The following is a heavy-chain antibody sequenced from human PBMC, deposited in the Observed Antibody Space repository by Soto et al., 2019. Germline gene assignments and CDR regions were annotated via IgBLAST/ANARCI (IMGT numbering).Heavy chain of an antibody. CDR3: AREAA. J-gene: IGHJ5*02. CDR1: GGSVSGGSYY. CDR2: IYSSGST. Sequence: QVQLQESGPGLVKPSETLSLTCTVSGGSVSGGSYYWTWIRQPPGKGLEWIGYIYSSGSTNYNPPLKSRVTIAVDTYKNHFSLKLSSVTAADTAVYYCAREAAWGQGTLVTVSS. V-gene: IGHV4-61*03.